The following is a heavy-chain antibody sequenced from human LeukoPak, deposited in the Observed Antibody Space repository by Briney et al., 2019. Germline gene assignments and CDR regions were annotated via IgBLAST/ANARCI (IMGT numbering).Heavy chain of an antibody. Sequence: PSETLTLTCTVSGGSISSYYWSWIRQPPGKGLEWIGSIYYSVSTNYNPSLKSRVTMSVDTSKTQFSLKLTSVTAADTAVYYCARGCYDFWSGYGHYYYYGMDVWGQGTTVTVSS. J-gene: IGHJ6*02. CDR3: ARGCYDFWSGYGHYYYYGMDV. V-gene: IGHV4-59*12. D-gene: IGHD3-3*01. CDR2: IYYSVST. CDR1: GGSISSYY.